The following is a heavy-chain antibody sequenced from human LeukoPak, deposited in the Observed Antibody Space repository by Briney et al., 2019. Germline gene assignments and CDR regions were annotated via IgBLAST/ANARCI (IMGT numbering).Heavy chain of an antibody. J-gene: IGHJ4*02. CDR2: ISSSGSTI. V-gene: IGHV3-48*03. Sequence: GGSLRLSCAASGFTFSSYEMNWVRQAPGKGLEWVSYISSSGSTIYYADSVKGRFTTSRDNAKNSLYLQMNSLRAEDTAVYYCASDLTSSGWNGFDYWGQGTLVTVSS. CDR1: GFTFSSYE. CDR3: ASDLTSSGWNGFDY. D-gene: IGHD6-19*01.